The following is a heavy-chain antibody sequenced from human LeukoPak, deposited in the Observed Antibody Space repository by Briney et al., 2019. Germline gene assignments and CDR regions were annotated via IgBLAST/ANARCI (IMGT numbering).Heavy chain of an antibody. D-gene: IGHD2-2*01. CDR3: ARELGYCSSTSCYGGYFDY. Sequence: GGSLRLSCAASGFTFSSYSMNWVRQAPGKGLEWVSYISSSSSTIYYADSVKGRFTISRDNAKNSLYLQMNSLRAEDTAVYYCARELGYCSSTSCYGGYFDYWGQGTLVTVSS. CDR2: ISSSSSTI. J-gene: IGHJ4*02. V-gene: IGHV3-48*04. CDR1: GFTFSSYS.